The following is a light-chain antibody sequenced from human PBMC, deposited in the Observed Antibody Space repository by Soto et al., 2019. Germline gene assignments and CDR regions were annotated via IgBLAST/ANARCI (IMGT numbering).Light chain of an antibody. J-gene: IGKJ1*01. CDR1: QSVSSSF. Sequence: EIVLTQSPGTLSLSPGERATLSCRASQSVSSSFLAWYQQKPGQAPRRLIYGASNRATGIPDRFSGSGSGTDFTLTISRLEPEDFAVYYCQQYVTSPWAFGQGTKVAIE. V-gene: IGKV3-20*01. CDR3: QQYVTSPWA. CDR2: GAS.